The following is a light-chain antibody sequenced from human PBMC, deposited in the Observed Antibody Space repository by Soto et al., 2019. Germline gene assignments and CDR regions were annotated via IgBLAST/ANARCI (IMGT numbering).Light chain of an antibody. J-gene: IGKJ4*01. CDR3: EDYSSSSGLT. Sequence: DIQMTQSPSTLSASVGDRVTITCRASQSISSWLAWYQQKPGKAPKLLIFQASSLKSGVPSRFSGSESATEYPLTISSLQPDDFATYYCEDYSSSSGLTFGGRTKVEIK. CDR1: QSISSW. CDR2: QAS. V-gene: IGKV1-5*03.